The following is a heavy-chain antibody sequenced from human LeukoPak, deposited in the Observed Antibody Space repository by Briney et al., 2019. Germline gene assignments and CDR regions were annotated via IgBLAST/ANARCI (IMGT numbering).Heavy chain of an antibody. CDR3: ARDRVVVVPAATQYYFDY. Sequence: GGSLRLSCAASGFTFSSYAMHWVRQAPGKGLEWVAVIWYDGSNKYYADSVKGRFTISRDNSKNTLYLQMNSLRAEDTAVYYCARDRVVVVPAATQYYFDYWGQGTLVTVSS. CDR1: GFTFSSYA. D-gene: IGHD2-2*01. J-gene: IGHJ4*02. V-gene: IGHV3-33*08. CDR2: IWYDGSNK.